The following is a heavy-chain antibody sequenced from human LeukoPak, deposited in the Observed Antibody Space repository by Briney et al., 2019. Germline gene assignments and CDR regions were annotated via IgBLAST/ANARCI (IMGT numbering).Heavy chain of an antibody. CDR3: ARLHRRQFTSFDY. D-gene: IGHD4-11*01. CDR1: GFTVSNTY. CDR2: IYSAGST. Sequence: PGGSLRLSCTASGFTVSNTYMSWVRQAPGKGLEWVSAIYSAGSTYYVDSVKGQFTISRDNSKNTLYLQMDSLRVEDTAVYYCARLHRRQFTSFDYWGQGTLITVSS. V-gene: IGHV3-53*01. J-gene: IGHJ4*02.